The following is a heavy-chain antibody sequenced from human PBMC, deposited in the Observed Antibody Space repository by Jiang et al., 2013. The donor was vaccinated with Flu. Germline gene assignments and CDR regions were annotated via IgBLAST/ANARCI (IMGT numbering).Heavy chain of an antibody. CDR2: INTDHGGT. CDR3: ARMIYSGSGSFYHWFDP. CDR1: GYSFTTYA. D-gene: IGHD3-10*01. Sequence: SGAEVKRPGASVTISCKASGYSFTTYAMHWVRLAPGQGLEWLGWINTDHGGTRYSQKFQGRVTFTRDTSANTAYMELSSLTSEDTGVYYCARMIYSGSGSFYHWFDPWGQGTLVTVSS. V-gene: IGHV1-3*04. J-gene: IGHJ5*02.